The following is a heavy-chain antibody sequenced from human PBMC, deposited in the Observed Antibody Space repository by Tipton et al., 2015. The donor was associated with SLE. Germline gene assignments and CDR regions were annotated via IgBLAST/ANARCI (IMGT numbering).Heavy chain of an antibody. Sequence: TLSLTCAVYGGSFSGYYWSWIRQPPGKGLEWIGEINHSGSTNYNPSLQSRVSISVDTSKNQFSLKLSSVTAADTAVYYCARDWDIWGQGTMVTVSS. CDR3: ARDWDI. J-gene: IGHJ3*02. CDR1: GGSFSGYY. V-gene: IGHV4-34*01. CDR2: INHSGST.